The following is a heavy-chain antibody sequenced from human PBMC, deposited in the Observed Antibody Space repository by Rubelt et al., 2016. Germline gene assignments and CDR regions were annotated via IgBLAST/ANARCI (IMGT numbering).Heavy chain of an antibody. CDR2: IYYSGTT. CDR3: ARGCRHSSGPRYIGMDV. J-gene: IGHJ6*02. D-gene: IGHD6-19*01. CDR1: GGSLSGYY. Sequence: QVHLQQWGAGLLKPSETLSLTCAVYGGSLSGYYWSWIRKPPGKGLEWIGYIYYSGTTYSNPSLQRQVIMSVDTSKNQFSLKLNSVTAADTAVYYCARGCRHSSGPRYIGMDVWGQGTTVSVSS. V-gene: IGHV4-34*02.